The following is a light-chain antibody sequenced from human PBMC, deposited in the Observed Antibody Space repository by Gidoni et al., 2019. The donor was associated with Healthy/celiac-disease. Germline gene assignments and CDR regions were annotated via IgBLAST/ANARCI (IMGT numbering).Light chain of an antibody. CDR2: GAS. J-gene: IGKJ3*01. CDR3: QQYGSSPLT. CDR1: QSVSSSY. V-gene: IGKV3-20*01. Sequence: QSVSSSYLAWYQQKPGQAPRLLIYGASSRATGIPDRFSGSGSGTDFTLTISRLEPEDFAVYYCQQYGSSPLTFGPXAKVDIK.